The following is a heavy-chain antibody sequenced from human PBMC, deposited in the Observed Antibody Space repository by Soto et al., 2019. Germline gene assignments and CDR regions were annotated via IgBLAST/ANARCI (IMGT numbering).Heavy chain of an antibody. J-gene: IGHJ3*02. V-gene: IGHV1-46*03. CDR1: GDTFTGYS. CDR2: INPSVGTT. Sequence: ASVKVSCKASGDTFTGYSLHWVRQAPGQGLEWMGIINPSVGTTNYAQKIQDRVTMTRDTSTNTVYMELSSLKSEDTAVYYCVRDLYSSSWYVRALDIWGQGTMVTVSS. D-gene: IGHD6-13*01. CDR3: VRDLYSSSWYVRALDI.